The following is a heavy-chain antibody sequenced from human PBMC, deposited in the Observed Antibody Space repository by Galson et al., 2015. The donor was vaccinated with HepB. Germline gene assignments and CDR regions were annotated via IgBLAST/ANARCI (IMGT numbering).Heavy chain of an antibody. Sequence: SVKVSCKASGYTFTSYGISWVRQAPGQGLEWMGRISAYNGNTNYAQKLQGRVTMTTDTSTSTAYMELRSLRSDDTAVYYCARVWVYYYDSSGYYHDAFDIWGQGTMVTVSS. J-gene: IGHJ3*02. V-gene: IGHV1-18*04. CDR3: ARVWVYYYDSSGYYHDAFDI. CDR1: GYTFTSYG. D-gene: IGHD3-22*01. CDR2: ISAYNGNT.